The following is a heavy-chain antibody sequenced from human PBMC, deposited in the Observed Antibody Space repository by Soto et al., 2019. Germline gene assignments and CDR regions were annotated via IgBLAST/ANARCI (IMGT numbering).Heavy chain of an antibody. V-gene: IGHV1-69*01. J-gene: IGHJ4*02. D-gene: IGHD6-13*01. CDR3: ASSYGVSWYGDF. CDR1: GDSFNDYP. CDR2: TIPVSGTT. Sequence: QVQLVLSGAEVRKPGSSVKVSCHSSGDSFNDYPVTWVRQAPGQGLQWMGGTIPVSGTTNYAQEFQGRVTITADVSTSTDYMELSSLKYEDTALYYCASSYGVSWYGDFWGQGTLVTLSS.